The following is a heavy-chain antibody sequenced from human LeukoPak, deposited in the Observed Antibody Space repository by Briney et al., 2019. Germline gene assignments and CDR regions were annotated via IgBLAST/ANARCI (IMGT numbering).Heavy chain of an antibody. V-gene: IGHV1-18*01. Sequence: ASVKVSCKASGYTFTSYGISWVRQAPGQGLEWMGWISAYNGNTNYAQKLQGRVTMTTDTSTSTAYMELRSLRSDDTAVYYCARDFLGYYDSSDEGYYYFDYWGQGTLVTVSS. D-gene: IGHD3-22*01. J-gene: IGHJ4*02. CDR1: GYTFTSYG. CDR3: ARDFLGYYDSSDEGYYYFDY. CDR2: ISAYNGNT.